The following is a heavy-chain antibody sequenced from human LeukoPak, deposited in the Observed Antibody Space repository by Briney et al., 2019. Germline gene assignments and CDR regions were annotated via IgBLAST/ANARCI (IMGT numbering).Heavy chain of an antibody. J-gene: IGHJ4*02. D-gene: IGHD1-26*01. V-gene: IGHV4-34*01. Sequence: SETLSLTCAVYGGSFSGYYWSWIRQPPGKGLEWIGEINHSGSTNYNPSLKSRVTISVDTSKNQFSLKLTSATAADTAVYYCARGVNSGYFDYCGQGTLVTVSS. CDR2: INHSGST. CDR1: GGSFSGYY. CDR3: ARGVNSGYFDY.